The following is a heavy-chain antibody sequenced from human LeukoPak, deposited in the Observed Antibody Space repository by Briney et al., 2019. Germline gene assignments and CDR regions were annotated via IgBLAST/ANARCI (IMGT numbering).Heavy chain of an antibody. V-gene: IGHV3-7*01. D-gene: IGHD3-22*01. CDR1: GFTFNNYW. CDR3: ARDRWAYYYDSSGYLFDY. J-gene: IGHJ4*02. Sequence: EGSLRLSCVASGFTFNNYWMNWVRQAPGKGLEWVAKINQNGSEKFYVDSVKGRFTISRDNSKNTLYLQMNSLRAEDTAVYYCARDRWAYYYDSSGYLFDYWGQGTLVTVSS. CDR2: INQNGSEK.